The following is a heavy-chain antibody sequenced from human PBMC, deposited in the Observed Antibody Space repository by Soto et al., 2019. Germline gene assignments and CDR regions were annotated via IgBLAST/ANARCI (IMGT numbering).Heavy chain of an antibody. CDR3: ARDGILGTTQGSWFGP. J-gene: IGHJ5*02. V-gene: IGHV1-18*01. D-gene: IGHD1-26*01. Sequence: QVQLVQSGAEVKEPGASVKVSCKASGYTFASYGINWVRQAPGQGLEWMGWISGYNGNTKYAQKFQGRVTVTTDTSTSTGYMELRSLRSDDTAVYYCARDGILGTTQGSWFGPWGQGTLVTVSS. CDR1: GYTFASYG. CDR2: ISGYNGNT.